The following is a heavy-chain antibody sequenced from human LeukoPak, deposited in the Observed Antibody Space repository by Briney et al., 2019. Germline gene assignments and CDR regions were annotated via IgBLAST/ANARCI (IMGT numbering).Heavy chain of an antibody. CDR3: ARARGGGSGWYRGIYYGMGV. CDR2: IIPILGIA. J-gene: IGHJ6*02. CDR1: GGTFSSYT. Sequence: GASVKVSCKASGGTFSSYTISWVRQAPGQGLEWMGRIIPILGIANYAQKFQGRVTITADKSTSTAYMELSSLRSEDTAVYYCARARGGGSGWYRGIYYGMGVWGQGTTVTVSS. D-gene: IGHD6-19*01. V-gene: IGHV1-69*02.